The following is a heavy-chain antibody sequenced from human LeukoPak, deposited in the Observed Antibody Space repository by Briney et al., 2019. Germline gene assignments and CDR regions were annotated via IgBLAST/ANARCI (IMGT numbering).Heavy chain of an antibody. CDR1: GFTFDDYA. D-gene: IGHD5-12*01. J-gene: IGHJ6*02. V-gene: IGHV3-9*01. CDR3: AKDRPRGYSGFGMDV. CDR2: ISWNSGSI. Sequence: GGSLRLSCAASGFTFDDYAMHWVRQAPGKGLEWVSGISWNSGSIGYADSVKGRFTISRDNAKNSLYLQMNSLRAEDTALYYCAKDRPRGYSGFGMDVWGQGTTVTVSS.